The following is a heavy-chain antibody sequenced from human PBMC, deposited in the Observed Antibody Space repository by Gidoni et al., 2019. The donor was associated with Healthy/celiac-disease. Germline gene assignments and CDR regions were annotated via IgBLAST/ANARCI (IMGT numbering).Heavy chain of an antibody. CDR2: IYYSGST. V-gene: IGHV4-59*01. CDR1: GGSISSYY. J-gene: IGHJ6*02. D-gene: IGHD6-13*01. CDR3: ARDLAAAGTTWYYGMDV. Sequence: QVQLQESGPGLVKPSETLSLTCTVSGGSISSYYWSWIRQPPGKGLEWIGYIYYSGSTNYNPSLKSRVTISVDTSKNQFSLKLSSVTAADTAVYYCARDLAAAGTTWYYGMDVWGQGTTVTVSS.